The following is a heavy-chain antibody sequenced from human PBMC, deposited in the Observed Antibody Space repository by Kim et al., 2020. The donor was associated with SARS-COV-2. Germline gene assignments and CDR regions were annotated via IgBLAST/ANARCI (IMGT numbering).Heavy chain of an antibody. V-gene: IGHV1-3*01. Sequence: YSQKFQGRVTITRDTSASTAYMELSSLRSEDTAVYYCARDRGIAAPMDVWGQGTTVTVSS. CDR3: ARDRGIAAPMDV. J-gene: IGHJ6*02. D-gene: IGHD6-13*01.